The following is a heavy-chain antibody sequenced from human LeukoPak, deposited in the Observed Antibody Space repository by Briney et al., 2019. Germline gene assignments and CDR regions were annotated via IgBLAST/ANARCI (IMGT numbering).Heavy chain of an antibody. CDR1: GESFSGYY. J-gene: IGHJ4*02. CDR2: INHSGST. Sequence: SETLSLTCAVYGESFSGYYWSWIRQPPGKGLEWIGEINHSGSTNYNPSLKSRVTISVDTSKNQFSLKLSSVTAADTAVYYCARGATGTTPEFDYWGQGTLVTVSS. D-gene: IGHD1-1*01. V-gene: IGHV4-34*01. CDR3: ARGATGTTPEFDY.